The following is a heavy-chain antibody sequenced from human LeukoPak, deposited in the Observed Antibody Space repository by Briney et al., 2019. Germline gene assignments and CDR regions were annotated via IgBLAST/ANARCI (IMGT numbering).Heavy chain of an antibody. CDR3: AKDSDYYYGSGSEFDY. V-gene: IGHV3-30*02. D-gene: IGHD3-10*01. CDR2: IRYDGSNK. Sequence: GGCLRLSCAASGFTFSSYGMHWVRQAPGKGLEWVTFIRYDGSNKYYADSVKGRFTISRDNSKNTLYLQMNSLRAEDTAVYYCAKDSDYYYGSGSEFDYWGQGTLVTVSS. J-gene: IGHJ4*02. CDR1: GFTFSSYG.